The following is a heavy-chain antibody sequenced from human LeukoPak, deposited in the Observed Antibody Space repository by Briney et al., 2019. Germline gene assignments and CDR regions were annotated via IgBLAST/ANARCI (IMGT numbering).Heavy chain of an antibody. CDR2: FDPEDGET. CDR1: GYTLTELS. J-gene: IGHJ4*02. D-gene: IGHD6-19*01. Sequence: ASVKVSCKVSGYTLTELSMHWVRQAPGKGLAWMGGFDPEDGETIYAQKFQGRVTMTEDTSTDTAYMELSSLRSEDTAVYYCATGSTKQWLFPRGNWGQGTLVTVSS. CDR3: ATGSTKQWLFPRGN. V-gene: IGHV1-24*01.